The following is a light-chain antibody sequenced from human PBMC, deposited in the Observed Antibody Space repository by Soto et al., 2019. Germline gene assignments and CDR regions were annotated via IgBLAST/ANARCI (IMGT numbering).Light chain of an antibody. CDR2: GAS. Sequence: EIVITQAPATLSVSRGERATLSCRASQSVRSNLAWYQQKPGQSPRLLIYGASTRATGIPARFSGSGSGTQFTLTISSLQSEDFAVYYCQQYNNWPPAWTSGQGTKV. CDR1: QSVRSN. V-gene: IGKV3-15*01. J-gene: IGKJ1*01. CDR3: QQYNNWPPAWT.